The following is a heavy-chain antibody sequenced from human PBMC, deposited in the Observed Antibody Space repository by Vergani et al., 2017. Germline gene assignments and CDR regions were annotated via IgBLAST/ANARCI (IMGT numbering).Heavy chain of an antibody. D-gene: IGHD3-22*01. CDR3: ARDYYDSSGCFDY. CDR2: ISSSSSYI. J-gene: IGHJ4*02. CDR1: GFTFSSYS. Sequence: EVQLVESGGGLVKPGGSLRLSCAASGFTFSSYSMNWVRQAPGKGLEWVSSISSSSSYIDYADSVKGRFTISRDNAKNSLYLQMNSLRAEDTAVYYCARDYYDSSGCFDYWGQGTLVTVSS. V-gene: IGHV3-21*01.